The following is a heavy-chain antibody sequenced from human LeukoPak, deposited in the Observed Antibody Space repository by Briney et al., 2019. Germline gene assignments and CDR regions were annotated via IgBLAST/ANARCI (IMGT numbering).Heavy chain of an antibody. CDR2: ISSSGSTI. CDR3: ASDEPPHFSGSYFHFDY. CDR1: GFTFSDYY. J-gene: IGHJ4*02. V-gene: IGHV3-11*01. D-gene: IGHD1-26*01. Sequence: GGSLRLSCAASGFTFSDYYMSWIRQAPGKGLEWVPYISSSGSTIYYADSVKGRFTISRDNAKNSLYLQMNSLRAEDTAVYYCASDEPPHFSGSYFHFDYWGQGTLVTVSS.